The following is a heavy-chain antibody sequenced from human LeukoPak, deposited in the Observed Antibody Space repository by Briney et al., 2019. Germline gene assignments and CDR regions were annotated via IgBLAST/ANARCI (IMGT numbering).Heavy chain of an antibody. D-gene: IGHD6-19*01. J-gene: IGHJ3*02. CDR3: ARLGIAVAGTEEGAFDI. CDR1: GFTFSSYG. V-gene: IGHV3-33*01. CDR2: IWYDGSNK. Sequence: PGRSLRLSCAASGFTFSSYGMHWVRQAPGKGLEWVAVIWYDGSNKYYADSVKGRFTISRDNSKNTLYLQMNSLRAEDTAVYYCARLGIAVAGTEEGAFDIWGHGTMVTVSS.